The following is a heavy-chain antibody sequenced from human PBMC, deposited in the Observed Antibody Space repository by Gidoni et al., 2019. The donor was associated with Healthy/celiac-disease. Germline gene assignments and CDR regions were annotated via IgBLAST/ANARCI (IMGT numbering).Heavy chain of an antibody. Sequence: QVPLQPWGAGLLKPSETLSLTCAVYGVSFSGYYWRWIRQPPGKGREWIGEINHSGSTNYNPAIKSRVTISVDTSKNQFSRKLSSVTDADTAVYYCARAIAARPNWFDPGGQGTLVTVSS. CDR3: ARAIAARPNWFDP. D-gene: IGHD6-6*01. J-gene: IGHJ5*02. CDR1: GVSFSGYY. V-gene: IGHV4-34*01. CDR2: INHSGST.